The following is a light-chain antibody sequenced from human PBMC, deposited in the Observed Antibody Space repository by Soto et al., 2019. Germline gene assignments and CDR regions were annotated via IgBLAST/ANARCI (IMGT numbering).Light chain of an antibody. Sequence: DIQMTQSPSTLSASVGDRVTITCRASQSISSWLAWYQQNPGKAPKLLIYEGSSLESGVPSRFSGSGSGTEFTLTISSLQPDDFATYYCQHYKSYSRTFGQGTKVEIK. V-gene: IGKV1-5*03. CDR1: QSISSW. CDR3: QHYKSYSRT. CDR2: EGS. J-gene: IGKJ1*01.